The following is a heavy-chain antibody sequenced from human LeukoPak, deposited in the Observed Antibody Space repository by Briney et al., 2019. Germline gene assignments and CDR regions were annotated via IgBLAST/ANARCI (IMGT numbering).Heavy chain of an antibody. J-gene: IGHJ4*02. CDR3: ARDSGDDILTGYSALFDY. CDR2: ISSNGGST. V-gene: IGHV3-64*01. CDR1: GFTFSSYA. D-gene: IGHD3-9*01. Sequence: GGSLRLSCAASGFTFSSYAMHWVRQAPGKGLEYVSAISSNGGSTYYANSVKGRFTISRDNSKNTLYLQMGSLRAEDMAVYYCARDSGDDILTGYSALFDYWGQGTLVTVSS.